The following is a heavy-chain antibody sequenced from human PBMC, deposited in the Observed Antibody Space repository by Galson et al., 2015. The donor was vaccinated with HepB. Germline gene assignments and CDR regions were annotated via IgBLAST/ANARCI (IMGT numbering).Heavy chain of an antibody. D-gene: IGHD1-1*01. J-gene: IGHJ4*02. CDR3: TRHSDNWYIDY. CDR2: IYSGGTT. CDR1: GFTVSSNY. Sequence: SLRLSCAASGFTVSSNYMSWVRQAPGKGLEWVSIIYSGGTTYYADSVKGRFTISRDNSKNTLYLQMNSLRAEDTAVYYCTRHSDNWYIDYWGQGTLVSVS. V-gene: IGHV3-53*01.